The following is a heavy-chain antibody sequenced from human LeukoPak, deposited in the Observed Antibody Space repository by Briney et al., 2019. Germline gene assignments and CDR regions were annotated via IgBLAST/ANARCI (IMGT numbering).Heavy chain of an antibody. CDR2: INWNGGST. D-gene: IGHD6-13*01. V-gene: IGHV3-20*04. J-gene: IGHJ6*02. Sequence: GSLRLSCAASGFTFDDYGMSWVRQAPGKGLEWVSGINWNGGSTGYADSVKGRFTISRDNAKNSLYLQMNSLRAEDTALYYCARDSSSCYTRGYYYGMDVWGQGTTVTVSS. CDR1: GFTFDDYG. CDR3: ARDSSSCYTRGYYYGMDV.